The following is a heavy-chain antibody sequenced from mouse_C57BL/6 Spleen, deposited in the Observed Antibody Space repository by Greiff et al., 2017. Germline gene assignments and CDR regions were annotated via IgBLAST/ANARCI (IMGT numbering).Heavy chain of an antibody. D-gene: IGHD2-2*01. CDR3: ARSTMVTFDY. Sequence: QVQLQQSGPELVKPGASVKISCKASGYAFSSSWLNWVKQRPGKGLEWIGRIYPGDGDTNDNGKFKGKATLTADKSSSTAYMQLSSLTSEDSAVYFCARSTMVTFDYWGQGTTLTVSS. V-gene: IGHV1-82*01. CDR1: GYAFSSSW. CDR2: IYPGDGDT. J-gene: IGHJ2*01.